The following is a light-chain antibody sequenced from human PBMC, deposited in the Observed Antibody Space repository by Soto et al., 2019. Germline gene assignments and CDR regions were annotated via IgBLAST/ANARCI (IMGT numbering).Light chain of an antibody. CDR3: CSFARSSTSYV. V-gene: IGLV2-23*01. CDR1: SSDVGSSNL. Sequence: QPALTQPASLSVSPGQSSTISCTGTSSDVGSSNLVSWYQQHPGKTPKLIIYEGSRRPSGVSGRFSGSMSGNAASLTISGLQAEDEADYYCCSFARSSTSYVFGTGTKVTVL. J-gene: IGLJ1*01. CDR2: EGS.